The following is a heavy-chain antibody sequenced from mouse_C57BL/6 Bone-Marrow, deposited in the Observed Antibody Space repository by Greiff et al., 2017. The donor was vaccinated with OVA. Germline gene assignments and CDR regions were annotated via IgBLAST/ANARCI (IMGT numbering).Heavy chain of an antibody. CDR1: GYAFSSSW. CDR3: ARSKSQGMDD. Sequence: QVQLQQSGPELVKPGASVKISCKASGYAFSSSWMNWVKQRPGKGLEWIGRIYPGDGDTNYNGKFKGKATLTADKSSSTAYMQLSSLTSEDSAVYFCARSKSQGMDDWGQGTSVTVSS. V-gene: IGHV1-82*01. CDR2: IYPGDGDT. J-gene: IGHJ4*01.